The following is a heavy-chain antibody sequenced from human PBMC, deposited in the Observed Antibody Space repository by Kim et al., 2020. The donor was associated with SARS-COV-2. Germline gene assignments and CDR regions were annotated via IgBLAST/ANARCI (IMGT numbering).Heavy chain of an antibody. CDR2: INPNSGGT. CDR3: ARGGTMVRGVQRNYYYGMDV. Sequence: ASVKVSCKASGYTFTGYYMHWVRQAPGQGLEWMGRINPNSGGTNYAQKFQGRVTMTRDTSISTAYMELSRLRSDDTVVYYCARGGTMVRGVQRNYYYGMDVWGQGTTVTVSS. J-gene: IGHJ6*02. V-gene: IGHV1-2*05. D-gene: IGHD3-10*01. CDR1: GYTFTGYY.